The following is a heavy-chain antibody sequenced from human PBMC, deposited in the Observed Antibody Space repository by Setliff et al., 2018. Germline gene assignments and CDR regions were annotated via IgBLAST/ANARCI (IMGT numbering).Heavy chain of an antibody. V-gene: IGHV1-3*01. CDR1: GYTFTSYA. CDR3: ARDNIGYITGIPYYYYYYMDV. D-gene: IGHD1-20*01. CDR2: INAGNGNT. J-gene: IGHJ6*03. Sequence: EASVKVSCKASGYTFTSYAMHWVRQAPGQRLEWMGWINAGNGNTKYSQKFQGRVTITRDTSASTAYMELSSLRSEDTAVYYCARDNIGYITGIPYYYYYYMDVWGKGTTVTVSS.